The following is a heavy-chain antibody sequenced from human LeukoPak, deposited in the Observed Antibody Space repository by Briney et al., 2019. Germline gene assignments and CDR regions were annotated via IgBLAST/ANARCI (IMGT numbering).Heavy chain of an antibody. V-gene: IGHV1-46*01. CDR3: ARGHHYDRKYFDY. D-gene: IGHD3-16*01. CDR2: INPNGDST. CDR1: GYTFTNYY. Sequence: ASVKVSCKASGYTFTNYYMHWVRQAPGQGLEWMGIINPNGDSTSYGQRFQGRVTMTRDTSASTLYMELSSLRSEDTAVYYCARGHHYDRKYFDYWGQGTLVTVSS. J-gene: IGHJ4*02.